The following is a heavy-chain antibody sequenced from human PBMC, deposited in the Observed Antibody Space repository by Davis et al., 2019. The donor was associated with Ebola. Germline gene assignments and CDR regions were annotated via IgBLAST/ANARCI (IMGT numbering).Heavy chain of an antibody. D-gene: IGHD5-18*01. J-gene: IGHJ4*02. CDR1: GGSFSGYY. V-gene: IGHV3-23*01. Sequence: ETLSLTCAVYGGSFSGYYWSWVRQAPGKGLEWVSAISGSGGSTYYADSVKGRFTISRDNSKNTLYLQMNSLRAEDTAVYYCASLSGGGYSYGEYYFDYWGQGTLVTVSS. CDR2: ISGSGGST. CDR3: ASLSGGGYSYGEYYFDY.